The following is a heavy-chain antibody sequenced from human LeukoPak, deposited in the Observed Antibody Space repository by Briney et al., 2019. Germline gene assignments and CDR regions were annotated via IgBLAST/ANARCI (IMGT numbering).Heavy chain of an antibody. CDR1: GFTVSSNY. D-gene: IGHD3-10*01. CDR2: IYTGGST. CDR3: EGYSNSGSYPD. J-gene: IGHJ4*02. V-gene: IGHV3-53*05. Sequence: GGSLRLSCAASGFTVSSNYMSWVRQAPGKGLEWVSVIYTGGSTYYADSVKGRFTISRDNSKNTLYLQMNSLRAEDTAVYYCEGYSNSGSYPDWGQGTLVTVSS.